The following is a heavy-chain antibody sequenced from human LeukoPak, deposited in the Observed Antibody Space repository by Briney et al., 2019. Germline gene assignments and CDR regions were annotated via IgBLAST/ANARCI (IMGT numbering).Heavy chain of an antibody. V-gene: IGHV5-10-1*01. D-gene: IGHD6-19*01. CDR3: AVSGIGIAVSRCHWFTR. J-gene: IGHJ4*02. CDR1: GYIFTSYG. Sequence: GGSLRFSCTGSGYIFTSYGIGGGRQMPGKGLEWMGRIDPSDSYTNYSPSFQGHVTISADNSISTAYLQWSSLKASDTAMYYCAVSGIGIAVSRCHWFTRWGQRTLVTVSS. CDR2: IDPSDSYT.